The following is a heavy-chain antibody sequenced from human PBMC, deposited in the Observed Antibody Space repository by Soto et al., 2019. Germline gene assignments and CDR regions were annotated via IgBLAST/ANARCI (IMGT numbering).Heavy chain of an antibody. V-gene: IGHV1-18*01. CDR2: ISAYNGNT. CDR1: GYTFTSYA. J-gene: IGHJ4*02. Sequence: QVQLVQSGAEVKKPGASVKVSCKASGYTFTSYAISWVRQAPGQGLEWMGWISAYNGNTNYAQKLQGRVTMTTDTTTSTAYIELRTLGSYGTTVYSCAGDLPPVDFWGQGTLVTVSS. CDR3: AGDLPPVDF.